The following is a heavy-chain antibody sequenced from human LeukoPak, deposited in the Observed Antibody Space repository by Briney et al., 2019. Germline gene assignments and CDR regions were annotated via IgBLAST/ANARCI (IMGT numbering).Heavy chain of an antibody. CDR3: ARYIVVVPAATYYMDV. V-gene: IGHV4-59*01. J-gene: IGHJ6*03. Sequence: PSETLSLTCTVSGGSISSYYWSWIRQPPGKGLEWIGYIYYSGSTNYNPSLKSRVTISVDTSKNQFSLKLSSVTAADTAVYYCARYIVVVPAATYYMDVWGKGTTVTVSS. D-gene: IGHD2-2*01. CDR2: IYYSGST. CDR1: GGSISSYY.